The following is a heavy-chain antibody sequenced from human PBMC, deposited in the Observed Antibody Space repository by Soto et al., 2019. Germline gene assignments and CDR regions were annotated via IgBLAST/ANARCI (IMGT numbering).Heavy chain of an antibody. V-gene: IGHV4-30-4*01. J-gene: IGHJ6*02. CDR3: ASGYTDIVVVHAANGNYGMDV. Sequence: SETLSLTCTVSGGSISSGDYYWSWIRQPPGKGLEWIGYIYYSGSTYYNPSLKSRVTMSVDTSKNQFSLKLSSVTAADTAVYYCASGYTDIVVVHAANGNYGMDVWGQGTTVTVYS. D-gene: IGHD2-2*01. CDR2: IYYSGST. CDR1: GGSISSGDYY.